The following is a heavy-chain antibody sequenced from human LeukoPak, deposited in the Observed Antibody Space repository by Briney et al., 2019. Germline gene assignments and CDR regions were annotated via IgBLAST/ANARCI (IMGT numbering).Heavy chain of an antibody. D-gene: IGHD1-14*01. CDR2: IIPIFGTA. CDR3: ARARQEPNWFDH. Sequence: ASVKVSCKASGGTFSSYAISWVRQAPGQGLEWMGRIIPIFGTANYAQKFQGRVTITTDESTSTAYMELSSLRSEDTAVYYCARARQEPNWFDHWGQGTLVTVSS. CDR1: GGTFSSYA. V-gene: IGHV1-69*05. J-gene: IGHJ5*02.